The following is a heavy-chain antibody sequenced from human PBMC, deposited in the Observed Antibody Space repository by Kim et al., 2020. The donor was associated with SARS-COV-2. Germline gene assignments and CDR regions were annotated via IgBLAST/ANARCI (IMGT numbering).Heavy chain of an antibody. CDR2: T. Sequence: TNYADSVRGRFTISRDNANNSLYLQLNSLSPEDTAVYYCAREGFYTSFDYWGQGTLVTVSS. CDR3: AREGFYTSFDY. J-gene: IGHJ4*02. V-gene: IGHV3-11*06. D-gene: IGHD3-16*01.